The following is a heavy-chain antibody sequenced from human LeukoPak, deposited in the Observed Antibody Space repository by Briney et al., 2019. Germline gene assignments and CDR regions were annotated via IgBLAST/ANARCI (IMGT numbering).Heavy chain of an antibody. CDR3: TRRIDYGDYDY. CDR1: GYPFDTYW. D-gene: IGHD4-17*01. CDR2: INPLDSDT. V-gene: IGHV5-51*01. Sequence: GESLKISCKGSGYPFDTYWIGWVRQAPGKGLEWMGIINPLDSDTRYSPSFQGQVTFSADKSITTAYLQWSSLAASDTAMYYCTRRIDYGDYDYWGQGTLVTVSS. J-gene: IGHJ4*02.